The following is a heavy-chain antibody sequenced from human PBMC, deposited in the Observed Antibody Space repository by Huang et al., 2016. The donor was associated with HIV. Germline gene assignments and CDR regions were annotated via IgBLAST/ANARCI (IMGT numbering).Heavy chain of an antibody. CDR1: GGSIRSSDYH. V-gene: IGHV4-39*01. Sequence: QLLLQESGPGLVKPSEALALTCAVSGGSIRSSDYHWGWIRQPPGKGLGWIGRIYYNGSPHYSQALKSRVTIAVDTSKNLFFLNLTAMTAADTAVYYCARHREGPVAYYSGWGSHLNYMDVWGRGRTVVVSS. J-gene: IGHJ6*03. CDR3: ARHREGPVAYYSGWGSHLNYMDV. CDR2: IYYNGSP. D-gene: IGHD3-10*01.